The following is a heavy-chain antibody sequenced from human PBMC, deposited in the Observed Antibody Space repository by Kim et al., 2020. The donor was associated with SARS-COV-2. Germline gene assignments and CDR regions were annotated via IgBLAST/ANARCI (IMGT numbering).Heavy chain of an antibody. J-gene: IGHJ4*02. CDR1: GGSISSSSYY. D-gene: IGHD6-19*01. CDR2: IYYSGST. CDR3: ARMGIAVAGTDY. Sequence: SETLSLTCTVSGGSISSSSYYWGWIRQPPGKGLEWIGSIYYSGSTYYNPSLKSRVTISVDTSKNQFSLKLSSVTAADTAVYYCARMGIAVAGTDYWGQGTLVTVSS. V-gene: IGHV4-39*01.